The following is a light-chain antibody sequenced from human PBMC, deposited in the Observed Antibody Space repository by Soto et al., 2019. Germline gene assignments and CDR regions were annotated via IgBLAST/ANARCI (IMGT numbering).Light chain of an antibody. V-gene: IGKV3-20*01. Sequence: EIVLTQSPGTLSLSPGERATLSCRASQSASRSYLAWYQQKPGQAPRLLIYGASSRATGVPDRFSASGSGTDFTLTISRLEPEDFAMYYCQQYGSSPPYTFGQGTKLEIK. CDR2: GAS. CDR1: QSASRSY. J-gene: IGKJ2*01. CDR3: QQYGSSPPYT.